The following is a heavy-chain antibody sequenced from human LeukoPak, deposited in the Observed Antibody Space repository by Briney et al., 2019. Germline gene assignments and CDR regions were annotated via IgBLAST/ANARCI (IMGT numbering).Heavy chain of an antibody. Sequence: GGSLRLSCSVSGFIFSGYAMTWVRQAPGKGLEWVSAVSSTGGGTHYADSVKGRFTISRDNSKNTLYLQMNSLRAEDTAVYYCARDYGGSYFADYWGQGTLVTVSS. V-gene: IGHV3-23*01. CDR3: ARDYGGSYFADY. CDR2: VSSTGGGT. CDR1: GFIFSGYA. D-gene: IGHD1-26*01. J-gene: IGHJ4*02.